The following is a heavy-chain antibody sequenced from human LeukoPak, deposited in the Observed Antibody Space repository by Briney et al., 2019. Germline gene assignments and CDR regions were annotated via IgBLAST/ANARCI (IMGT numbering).Heavy chain of an antibody. CDR3: ASQAAARFDY. D-gene: IGHD6-6*01. CDR1: GGSISSSSYY. CDR2: IYYSGST. Sequence: PSETLSLTCTVSGGSISSSSYYWGWIRQPPGKGLEWIGSIYYSGSTYYNPSLKSRVTISVDTSKNQFSLKLSSVTAADTAVYYCASQAAARFDYWGQGTLVTVSS. J-gene: IGHJ4*02. V-gene: IGHV4-39*07.